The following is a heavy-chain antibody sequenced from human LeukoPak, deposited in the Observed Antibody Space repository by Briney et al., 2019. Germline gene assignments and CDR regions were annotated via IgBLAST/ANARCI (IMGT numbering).Heavy chain of an antibody. D-gene: IGHD2-21*02. J-gene: IGHJ4*02. CDR1: GYIFTSYG. Sequence: ASVKVSCKASGYIFTSYGISWVRQAPGQGLEWLGWINTYNANTNYAQKLQGRVTMTTDTSTNTAYMELRSLRSGDTDVYYCARVKGGDSRDYWGQGTLVTVSS. CDR2: INTYNANT. CDR3: ARVKGGDSRDY. V-gene: IGHV1-18*01.